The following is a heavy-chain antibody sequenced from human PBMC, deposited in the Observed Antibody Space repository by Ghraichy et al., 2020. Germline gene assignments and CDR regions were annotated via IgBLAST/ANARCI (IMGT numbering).Heavy chain of an antibody. V-gene: IGHV3-66*01. D-gene: IGHD1-26*01. CDR3: ARTPIVGATGA. CDR1: GFTVSSNY. Sequence: GGSLRLSCAASGFTVSSNYLSWVRQAPGKGLEWVALINNGVSTFYADSVKGRFTISRDNSKNTLYLQVNSLRAEDTAVYYCARTPIVGATGAWGQGTMVTVSS. CDR2: INNGVST. J-gene: IGHJ3*01.